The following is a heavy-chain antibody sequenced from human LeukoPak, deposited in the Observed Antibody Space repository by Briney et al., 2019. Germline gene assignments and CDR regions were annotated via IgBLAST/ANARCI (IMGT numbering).Heavy chain of an antibody. J-gene: IGHJ6*02. CDR2: ISGSGGST. D-gene: IGHD4-17*01. Sequence: GGSLRLSCAASGFTFSTYAMTWVRQAPRKGLELVSSISGSGGSTFYADSVKGRFTVSRDNSKNTLYLQMNSPRAEDTAVYYCARDRTTVTSPDYYGMDVWGQGTTVTVSS. V-gene: IGHV3-23*01. CDR3: ARDRTTVTSPDYYGMDV. CDR1: GFTFSTYA.